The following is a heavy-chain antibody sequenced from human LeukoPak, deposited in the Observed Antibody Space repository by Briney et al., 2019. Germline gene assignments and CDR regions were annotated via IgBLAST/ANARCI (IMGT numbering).Heavy chain of an antibody. CDR3: TRLDDSSGYYYKGFDY. Sequence: GGSLRLSCAASGFTFSGSAMHWVRQASGKGLEWVGRIRSKASNYATVYAASVKGRFTISRDDSENTAYLQMNSLKTEDTAVYYCTRLDDSSGYYYKGFDYLGQGTLVTVSS. D-gene: IGHD3-22*01. CDR2: IRSKASNYAT. CDR1: GFTFSGSA. J-gene: IGHJ4*02. V-gene: IGHV3-73*01.